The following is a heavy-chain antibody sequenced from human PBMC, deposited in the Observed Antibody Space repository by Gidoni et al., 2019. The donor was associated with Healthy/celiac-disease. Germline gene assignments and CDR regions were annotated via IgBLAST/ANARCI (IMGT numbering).Heavy chain of an antibody. D-gene: IGHD3-9*01. CDR2: FDPEDGET. V-gene: IGHV1-24*01. CDR3: ATDRWAGDILTGYCFDY. Sequence: QVQLVQSGAEVKKPGASVKVSGKGSGYTLTDLSMHWVRQAPGKGLEWMGGFDPEDGETIYAQKFQGRVTMTEDTSTDTAYMELSSLRSEDTAVYYCATDRWAGDILTGYCFDYWGQGTLVTVSS. CDR1: GYTLTDLS. J-gene: IGHJ4*02.